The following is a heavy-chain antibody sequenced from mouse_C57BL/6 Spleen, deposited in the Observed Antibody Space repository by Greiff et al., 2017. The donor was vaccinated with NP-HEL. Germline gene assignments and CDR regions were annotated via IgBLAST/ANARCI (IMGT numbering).Heavy chain of an antibody. V-gene: IGHV1-64*01. J-gene: IGHJ4*01. CDR1: GYTFTSYW. Sequence: QVQLKQPGAELVKPGASVKLSCKASGYTFTSYWMHWVKQRPGQGLEWIGMIPPNRGSTNYNEKFKSKATLTVDKSSSTAYMQLSSLTSEDSAVYYCARTGRNAMDYWGQGTSVTVSS. CDR2: IPPNRGST. CDR3: ARTGRNAMDY.